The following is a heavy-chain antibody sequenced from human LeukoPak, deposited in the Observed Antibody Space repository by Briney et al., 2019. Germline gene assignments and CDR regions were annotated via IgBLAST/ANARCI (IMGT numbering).Heavy chain of an antibody. Sequence: PSETLSLTCTVSGGSISSYYWSWIRRPPGKGLEWIGYIYYSGSTNYNPSLKSRVTISVDTSKNQFSLKLSSVTAADTAVYYCARESDSSGYYYGIDYWGQGTLVTVSS. CDR1: GGSISSYY. J-gene: IGHJ4*02. D-gene: IGHD3-22*01. V-gene: IGHV4-59*01. CDR3: ARESDSSGYYYGIDY. CDR2: IYYSGST.